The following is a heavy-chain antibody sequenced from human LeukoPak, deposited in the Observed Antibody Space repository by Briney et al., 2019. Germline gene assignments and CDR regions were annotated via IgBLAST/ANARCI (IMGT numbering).Heavy chain of an antibody. CDR3: ARGTSGYSYGYESSY. D-gene: IGHD5-18*01. J-gene: IGHJ4*02. CDR2: IYYSGST. CDR1: GGSISSSSYY. V-gene: IGHV4-39*07. Sequence: SETLSLTCAVSGGSISSSSYYWGWIRQPPGTGLEWIGSIYYSGSTYYNPSLKSRVTISVDTSKNQFSLKLSSVTAADTAVYYCARGTSGYSYGYESSYWGQGTLVTVSS.